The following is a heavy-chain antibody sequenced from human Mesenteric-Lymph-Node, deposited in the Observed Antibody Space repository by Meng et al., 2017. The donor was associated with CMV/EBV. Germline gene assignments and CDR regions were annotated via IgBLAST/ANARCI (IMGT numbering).Heavy chain of an antibody. CDR2: INTYNSNT. Sequence: SVYTFTSYSFRWVRQAPGQGLEWLGWINTYNSNTHYAQNLQGRVTMTTDTSTSTAYMELRSLRSDDTAVYYCARDGWACSGGSRYDYWGQGTLVTVSS. CDR3: ARDGWACSGGSRYDY. CDR1: VYTFTSYS. D-gene: IGHD2-15*01. V-gene: IGHV1-18*01. J-gene: IGHJ4*02.